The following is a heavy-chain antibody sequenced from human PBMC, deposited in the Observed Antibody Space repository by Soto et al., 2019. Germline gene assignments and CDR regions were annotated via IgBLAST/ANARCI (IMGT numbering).Heavy chain of an antibody. V-gene: IGHV4-39*01. J-gene: IGHJ3*02. Sequence: KPSETLSLTCTVSGGSISSSSYYWGWIRQPPGKGLEWIGSIYYSGSTYYNPSLKSRVTISVDTSKNQFSLKLSSVTAADTAVYYCARVKATMIVVVITLDAFDIWGQGTMVTVSS. CDR3: ARVKATMIVVVITLDAFDI. D-gene: IGHD3-22*01. CDR2: IYYSGST. CDR1: GGSISSSSYY.